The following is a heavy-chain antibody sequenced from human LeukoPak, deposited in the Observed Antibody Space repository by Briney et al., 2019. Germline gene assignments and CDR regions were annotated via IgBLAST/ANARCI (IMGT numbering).Heavy chain of an antibody. CDR3: STEDKYCTTTTCGDY. CDR2: INPNSGGT. J-gene: IGHJ4*02. Sequence: ASVKVSCKASGYTFTGNHMHWVRQAPGQGLEWMGWINPNSGGTNYAQKFQGRVIMTRDTSISTAYMELSRLGSDDTAVYYCSTEDKYCTTTTCGDYWGQGTLVTVSS. V-gene: IGHV1-2*02. D-gene: IGHD2-2*01. CDR1: GYTFTGNH.